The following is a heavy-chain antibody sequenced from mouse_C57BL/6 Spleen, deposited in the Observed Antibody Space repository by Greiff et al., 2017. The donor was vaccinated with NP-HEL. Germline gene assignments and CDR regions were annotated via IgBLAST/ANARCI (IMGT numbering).Heavy chain of an antibody. Sequence: QVQLQQPGAELVMPGASVKLSCKASGYTFTSYWMHWVKQRPGQGLEWIGEIDPSDSYTNYNQKFKGKSTLTVDKSSSTAYMQLSSLTSEDAAVYYCARCLDWYFDVWGTGTTVTVSS. CDR2: IDPSDSYT. V-gene: IGHV1-69*01. CDR3: ARCLDWYFDV. CDR1: GYTFTSYW. J-gene: IGHJ1*03.